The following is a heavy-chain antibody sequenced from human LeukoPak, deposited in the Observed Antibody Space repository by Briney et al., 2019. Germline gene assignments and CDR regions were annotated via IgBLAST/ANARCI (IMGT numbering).Heavy chain of an antibody. V-gene: IGHV4-34*01. CDR2: INHSGST. Sequence: SETLSLTCAVYGGAFSGYYWSWIRQPPGKGLEWIGEINHSGSTNYNPSLKSRVTISVDTSKNQFSLKLGAVTAADTAVYYCARLQGSGSFPFDYWGQGDLVSVSS. CDR3: ARLQGSGSFPFDY. D-gene: IGHD3-10*01. CDR1: GGAFSGYY. J-gene: IGHJ4*02.